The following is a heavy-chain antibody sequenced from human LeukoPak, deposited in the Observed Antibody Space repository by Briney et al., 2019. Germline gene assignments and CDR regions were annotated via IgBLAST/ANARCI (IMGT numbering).Heavy chain of an antibody. V-gene: IGHV4-34*01. D-gene: IGHD3-22*01. J-gene: IGHJ3*02. CDR3: ARGLGGAEDSSGYYYSVPFDI. CDR1: GGSFSGFY. Sequence: SETLSLTCAVYGGSFSGFYWSWIRQLPGKGLEWIGETNHFGSTNYNPSLKSRVTISVDTSKNQFSLKLSSVTAADTAVYYCARGLGGAEDSSGYYYSVPFDIWGQETMVTVS. CDR2: TNHFGST.